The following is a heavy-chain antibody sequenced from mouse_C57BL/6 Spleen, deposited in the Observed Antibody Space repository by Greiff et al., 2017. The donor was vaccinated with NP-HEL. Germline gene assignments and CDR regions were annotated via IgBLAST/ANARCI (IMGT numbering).Heavy chain of an antibody. CDR3: TTSYYGYPYFDY. CDR2: IDPENGDT. D-gene: IGHD2-9*01. CDR1: GFNIKDDY. J-gene: IGHJ2*01. Sequence: EVKLQESGAELVRPGASVKLSCTASGFNIKDDYMHWVKQRPEQGLEWIGWIDPENGDTEYASKFQGKATITADTSSNTAYLQLSSLTSEDTAVYYCTTSYYGYPYFDYWGQGTTLTVSS. V-gene: IGHV14-4*01.